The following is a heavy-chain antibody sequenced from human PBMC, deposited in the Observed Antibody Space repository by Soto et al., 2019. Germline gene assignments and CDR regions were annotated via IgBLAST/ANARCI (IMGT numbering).Heavy chain of an antibody. CDR1: GFIFSSYG. V-gene: IGHV3-30*03. Sequence: GGSLRLSCAASGFIFSSYGMNWVRQAPGKGLEWVAVMSFDGSIKYYADSVKGRFTISRDNSKNTLSLQMNSLRAEDTAVYYCATMRVPPAFVICGQWTIVTVSS. D-gene: IGHD2-2*01. CDR3: ATMRVPPAFVI. J-gene: IGHJ3*02. CDR2: MSFDGSIK.